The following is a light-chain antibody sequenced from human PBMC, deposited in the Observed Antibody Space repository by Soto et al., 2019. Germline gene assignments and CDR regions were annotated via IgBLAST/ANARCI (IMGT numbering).Light chain of an antibody. CDR2: GVS. CDR1: QRSSSN. J-gene: IGKJ2*01. Sequence: DIQMTQSPSSLSASVGDRVIITCRASQRSSSNLNWYQQKPGKAPKLLIYGVSRLQSGVPSRFSGSGSGTDFTLTISSLQPEDFATYYCQQSYSTPYTFGQGTKLEIK. V-gene: IGKV1-39*01. CDR3: QQSYSTPYT.